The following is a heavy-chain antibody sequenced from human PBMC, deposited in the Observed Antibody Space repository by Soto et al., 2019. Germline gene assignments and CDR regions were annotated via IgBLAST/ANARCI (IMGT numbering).Heavy chain of an antibody. D-gene: IGHD2-15*01. CDR1: GFTFSSYA. Sequence: EVQLLESGGGLVQPGGSLRLSCAASGFTFSSYAMNWVRQAPGKGLEWVSAVSGRGGSPYYADSVKGRFTVYRDKSKNTFYLQMNSLRAEDTAVYYCAKQAVNGGWYFDYWGKGTMVTVSS. CDR2: VSGRGGSP. CDR3: AKQAVNGGWYFDY. J-gene: IGHJ4*02. V-gene: IGHV3-23*01.